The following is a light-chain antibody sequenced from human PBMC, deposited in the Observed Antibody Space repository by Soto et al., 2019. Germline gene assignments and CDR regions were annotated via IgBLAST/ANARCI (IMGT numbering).Light chain of an antibody. CDR1: QNIIKY. CDR3: QQTYTTPYT. Sequence: DIQMTQSPSSLSASVGDRVTITCRTSQNIIKYLNWYQQKPGKAPKFLIYGASTLQTGVPSRISGGGSGTDFTLTISSLQPEDFATYFCQQTYTTPYTFGQGTKLDIK. CDR2: GAS. V-gene: IGKV1-39*01. J-gene: IGKJ2*01.